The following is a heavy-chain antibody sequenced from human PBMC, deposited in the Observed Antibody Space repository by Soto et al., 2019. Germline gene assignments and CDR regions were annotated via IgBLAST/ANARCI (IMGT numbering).Heavy chain of an antibody. V-gene: IGHV3-74*01. D-gene: IGHD2-15*01. CDR2: INSDGSST. Sequence: GSLRLSCAASGFTFSSYWMHWVRQAPGKGLVWVSRINSDGSSTSYADSVKGRFTISRDNAKNTLYLQMNSLRAEDTAVYYCARRKGGYYYYYGMDVWGQETTVTVSS. CDR3: ARRKGGYYYYYGMDV. J-gene: IGHJ6*02. CDR1: GFTFSSYW.